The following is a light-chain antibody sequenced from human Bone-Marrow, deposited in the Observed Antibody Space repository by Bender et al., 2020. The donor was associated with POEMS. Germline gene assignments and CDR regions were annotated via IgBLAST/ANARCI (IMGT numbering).Light chain of an antibody. CDR1: SSNIGNHG. V-gene: IGLV1-36*01. Sequence: QSVVTQPPSLSEAPRQRVTISCSGSSSNIGNHGVNWYQQFPGEAPKLLIYYDDLLTPGFSDRFSASKSGNTASLTVSGLQAEDEADYYCISYAGNSNVVFVGGTKLTVL. J-gene: IGLJ2*01. CDR2: YDD. CDR3: ISYAGNSNVV.